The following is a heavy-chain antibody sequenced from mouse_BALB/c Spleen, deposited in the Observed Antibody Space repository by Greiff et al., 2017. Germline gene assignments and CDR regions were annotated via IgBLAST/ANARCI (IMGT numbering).Heavy chain of an antibody. D-gene: IGHD2-3*01. CDR3: ARSRDGYYVDNYYFDY. V-gene: IGHV5-17*02. Sequence: EVKLVESGGGLVQPGGSRKLSCAASGFTFSSFGMHWVRQAPEKGLEWVAYISSGSSTIYYADTVKGRFTISRDNPKNTLFLQMTSLRSEDTAMYYCARSRDGYYVDNYYFDYWGQGTTLTGSS. CDR2: ISSGSSTI. J-gene: IGHJ2*01. CDR1: GFTFSSFG.